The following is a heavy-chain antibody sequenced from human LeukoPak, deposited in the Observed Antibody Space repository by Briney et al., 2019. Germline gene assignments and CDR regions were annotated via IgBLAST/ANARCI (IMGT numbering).Heavy chain of an antibody. CDR3: AREGSTGYSIDP. J-gene: IGHJ5*02. CDR2: INHSGST. Sequence: KTSETLSLTCAVYGGSFSGYYWSWIRQPPGKGLEWIGEINHSGSTNYNPSLKSRVTISVDKSENQFSLKLSSVTAADTAVYYCAREGSTGYSIDPWGQGMLVTVSS. D-gene: IGHD3-22*01. CDR1: GGSFSGYY. V-gene: IGHV4-34*01.